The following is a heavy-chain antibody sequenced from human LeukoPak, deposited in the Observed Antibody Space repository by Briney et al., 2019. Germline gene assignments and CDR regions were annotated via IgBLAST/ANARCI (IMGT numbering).Heavy chain of an antibody. Sequence: GGSLRLSCAASRVTFSNYWMHWGRQAPGKGLVWFSRINSVGSSTSYADSVRGRFTISRDNARNTLYLQTNSLRAEDTAVYYCASHGDYDAFDIWGQGTMVTVSS. D-gene: IGHD4-17*01. J-gene: IGHJ3*02. CDR2: INSVGSST. V-gene: IGHV3-74*01. CDR3: ASHGDYDAFDI. CDR1: RVTFSNYW.